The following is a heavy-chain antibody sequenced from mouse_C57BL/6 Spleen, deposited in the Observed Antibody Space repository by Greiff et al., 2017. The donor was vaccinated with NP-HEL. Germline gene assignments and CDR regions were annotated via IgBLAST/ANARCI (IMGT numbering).Heavy chain of an antibody. CDR3: ARCTTIGYYFDD. CDR2: IDPSDSET. D-gene: IGHD1-1*01. Sequence: QVQLKQPGAELVRPGSSVKLSCKASGYTFTSYWMHWVKQRPIQGLEWIGNIDPSDSETHYNQKFKDKATLTVDKSSSTAYMQLSSLTSEDSAVYYCARCTTIGYYFDDWGKGTTLTVSS. V-gene: IGHV1-52*01. J-gene: IGHJ2*01. CDR1: GYTFTSYW.